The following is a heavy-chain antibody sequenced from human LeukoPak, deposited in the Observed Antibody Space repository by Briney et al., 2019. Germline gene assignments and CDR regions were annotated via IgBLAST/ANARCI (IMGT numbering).Heavy chain of an antibody. D-gene: IGHD1-26*01. CDR3: ARYTRGRNGMDV. J-gene: IGHJ6*02. CDR2: IYYSGST. V-gene: IGHV4-59*08. CDR1: GGSITSYY. Sequence: SETLSLTYNVSGGSITSYYWSWIRQPPGKGLEWIGYIYYSGSTNYNPSLKSRVTISVDTSKNQFSLKLSSVTAADTAVYYCARYTRGRNGMDVWGQGTTVTVSS.